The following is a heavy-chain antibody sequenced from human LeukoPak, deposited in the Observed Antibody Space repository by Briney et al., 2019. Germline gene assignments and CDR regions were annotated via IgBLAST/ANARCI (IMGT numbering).Heavy chain of an antibody. Sequence: GGSLRLSCAASGFTFSTYAMSWVRQAPGKGLEWVSSMSGGGGSTHYADSVKGRFTISRDNSKNTLYLQMNSLRAEDTAVYYCAKGYMTTAFDYWGQGTLVTVSS. CDR2: MSGGGGST. D-gene: IGHD4-11*01. CDR1: GFTFSTYA. J-gene: IGHJ4*02. CDR3: AKGYMTTAFDY. V-gene: IGHV3-23*01.